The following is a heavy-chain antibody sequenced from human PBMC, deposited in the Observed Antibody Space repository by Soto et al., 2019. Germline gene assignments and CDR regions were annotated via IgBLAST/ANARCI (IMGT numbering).Heavy chain of an antibody. J-gene: IGHJ6*02. CDR2: IYYSGST. CDR3: ARAPRGMDV. V-gene: IGHV4-31*03. Sequence: SETLSLTCSVSGGSISSGYYYWSWIRPHPGKGLEWIGYIYYSGSTCYNPSLKSRVTISVDTSKNQFSLKLSSVTAADTAVYYCARAPRGMDVWAQGTTVTVSS. CDR1: GGSISSGYYY.